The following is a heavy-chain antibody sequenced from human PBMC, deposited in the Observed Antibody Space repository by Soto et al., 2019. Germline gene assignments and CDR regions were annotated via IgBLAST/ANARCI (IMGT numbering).Heavy chain of an antibody. CDR2: IFSNDEK. D-gene: IGHD4-17*01. CDR1: GFSLSNARMG. Sequence: GSGPTLVNPTETLTLTCTFSGFSLSNARMGVSWIRQPPGKALEWLAHIFSNDEKSYSTSLKSRLTISKDTSKSQVVLTMTNMDPVDTATYYCARVYGDYVIWFDPWGQGTLVTVSS. V-gene: IGHV2-26*01. J-gene: IGHJ5*02. CDR3: ARVYGDYVIWFDP.